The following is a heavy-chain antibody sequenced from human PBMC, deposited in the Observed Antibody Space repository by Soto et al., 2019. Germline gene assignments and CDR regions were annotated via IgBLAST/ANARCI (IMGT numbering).Heavy chain of an antibody. J-gene: IGHJ5*02. D-gene: IGHD3-9*01. CDR3: ARDYGDYDILTGYYTTPGFDP. CDR2: ISAYNGNT. Sequence: ASVKVSCKSSGYPFTHYGITWVRQAPGQGLEWMGWISAYNGNTNYAQKLQGRVTMTTDTSTSTAYMELRSLRSDDTAVYYCARDYGDYDILTGYYTTPGFDPWGQGTLVTVSS. CDR1: GYPFTHYG. V-gene: IGHV1-18*01.